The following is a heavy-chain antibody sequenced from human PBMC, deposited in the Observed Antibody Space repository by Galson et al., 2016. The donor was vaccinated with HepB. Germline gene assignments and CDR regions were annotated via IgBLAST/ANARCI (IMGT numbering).Heavy chain of an antibody. CDR2: ISTSSTYT. CDR1: GFAFNRFS. CDR3: ARSDGYKPPYYYGIDF. J-gene: IGHJ6*02. D-gene: IGHD5-24*01. V-gene: IGHV3-21*01. Sequence: PLRLSCAPSGFAFNRFSMKWVRQAPGTGLVWVSWISTSSTYTFYPDSVKGRFAISRDNAKNALYLQIISLRAEDTAVYCCARSDGYKPPYYYGIDFWGQGTTVTVSS.